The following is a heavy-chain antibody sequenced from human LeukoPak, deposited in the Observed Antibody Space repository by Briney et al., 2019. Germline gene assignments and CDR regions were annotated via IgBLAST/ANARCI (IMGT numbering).Heavy chain of an antibody. CDR3: GVGASIAYYYSYMDV. J-gene: IGHJ6*03. D-gene: IGHD1-26*01. V-gene: IGHV3-72*01. Sequence: GGSLRLSCAASGFTSSDHYMDWVRPAPGKGLEWIGRSRNKANSYSTEYAASVKGRFTISRDESENSLYLQMNGLKTEDTAVYYCGVGASIAYYYSYMDVWGKGTTVTVSS. CDR1: GFTSSDHY. CDR2: SRNKANSYST.